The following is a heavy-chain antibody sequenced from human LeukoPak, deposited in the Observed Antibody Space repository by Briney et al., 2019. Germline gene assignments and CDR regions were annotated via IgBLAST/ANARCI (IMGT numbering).Heavy chain of an antibody. CDR3: ARDLWFGELLFRFDY. J-gene: IGHJ4*02. D-gene: IGHD3-10*01. Sequence: GGSLRLSCAASGFTFSSYEMKWVRQAPGKGLERVSYISSSGSTIYYADSVKGRFTISRDNAKNSLYLQMNSLRAEDTAVYYCARDLWFGELLFRFDYWGQGTLVTVSS. CDR1: GFTFSSYE. V-gene: IGHV3-48*03. CDR2: ISSSGSTI.